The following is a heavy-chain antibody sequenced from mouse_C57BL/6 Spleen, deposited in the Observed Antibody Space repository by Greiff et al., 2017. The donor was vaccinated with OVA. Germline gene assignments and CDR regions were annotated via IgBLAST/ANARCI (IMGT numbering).Heavy chain of an antibody. J-gene: IGHJ1*03. D-gene: IGHD1-1*01. CDR1: GYTFTSYW. Sequence: VQLQQPGAELVKPGASVKLSCKASGYTFTSYWMHWVKQRPGRGLEWIGRIDPNSGGTKYNEKFKSKATLTVDKPSSTAYMQLSSLTSEDSAVYYCARKATTVVEDWYFDVWGTGTTVTVSS. CDR2: IDPNSGGT. CDR3: ARKATTVVEDWYFDV. V-gene: IGHV1-72*01.